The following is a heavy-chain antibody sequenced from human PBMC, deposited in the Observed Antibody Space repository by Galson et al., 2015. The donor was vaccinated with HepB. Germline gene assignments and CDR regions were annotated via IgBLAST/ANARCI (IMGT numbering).Heavy chain of an antibody. V-gene: IGHV3-48*01. D-gene: IGHD3-22*01. CDR1: GFTFSSFT. J-gene: IGHJ4*02. Sequence: SLRLSCAASGFTFSSFTMNWVRQAPGKRLEWVSYISTTGTNIFYVDSVKGRFAVSRDNAKNSLYLQMNSLRAEDTAIYYCARDPDDTNGYYNSFDYWGQGTLVTVSS. CDR2: ISTTGTNI. CDR3: ARDPDDTNGYYNSFDY.